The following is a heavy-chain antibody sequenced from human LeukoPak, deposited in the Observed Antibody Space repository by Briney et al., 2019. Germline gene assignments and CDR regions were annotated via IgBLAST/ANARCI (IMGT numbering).Heavy chain of an antibody. J-gene: IGHJ4*02. CDR3: ARDRPSDYDSSGPFDY. Sequence: ASVKVSCKASGYTFTSYGISWVRQAPGQGLEWMGWISAYNGNTNYAQKLQGRVTMTTDTSTSTAYMELRSLRSEDTAVYYCARDRPSDYDSSGPFDYWGQGTLVTVSS. D-gene: IGHD3-22*01. V-gene: IGHV1-18*01. CDR1: GYTFTSYG. CDR2: ISAYNGNT.